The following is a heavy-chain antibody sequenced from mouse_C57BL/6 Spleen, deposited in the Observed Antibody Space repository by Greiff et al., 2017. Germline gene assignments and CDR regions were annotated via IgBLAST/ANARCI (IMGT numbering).Heavy chain of an antibody. V-gene: IGHV5-17*01. CDR2: ISSGSSTT. J-gene: IGHJ4*01. CDR1: GFTFSDYG. Sequence: EVKLVQSGGGLVKPGGSLKLSCAASGFTFSDYGMHWVRQAPEKGLEWVAYISSGSSTTYYADTVKGRYTISRDNAKITQFLQMASLRSEDTAMYYCARKGYGSSYHAMDYWGQGTSVTVSS. CDR3: ARKGYGSSYHAMDY. D-gene: IGHD1-1*01.